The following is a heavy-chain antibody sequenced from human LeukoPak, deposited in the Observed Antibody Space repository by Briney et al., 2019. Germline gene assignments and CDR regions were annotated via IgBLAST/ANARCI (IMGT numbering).Heavy chain of an antibody. J-gene: IGHJ4*01. CDR1: GFTFTNNF. CDR2: IKQDGSET. V-gene: IGHV3-7*01. Sequence: GGSLRLSCAASGFTFTNNFMSWVRQVPGKGLERVANIKQDGSETTYADSVRGRFTIFRDNAKDSVYLQMNSLRAKDSATYYCVREGFYFFDFWGQGTLVTVSS. CDR3: VREGFYFFDF.